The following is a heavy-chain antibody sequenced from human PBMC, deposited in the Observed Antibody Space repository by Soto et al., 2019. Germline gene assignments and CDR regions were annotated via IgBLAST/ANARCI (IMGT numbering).Heavy chain of an antibody. CDR1: GFTFSSYA. J-gene: IGHJ3*02. V-gene: IGHV3-23*01. D-gene: IGHD3-16*02. CDR3: AKGGYYEYVWGSYRYDAFDI. Sequence: PGGSLSLSCAASGFTFSSYAMSWVRQAPGKGLEWVSAISGSGGSTYYADSVKGRFTISRDNSKNTLYLQMNSLRAEDTAVYYCAKGGYYEYVWGSYRYDAFDIWGQGTMVTVSS. CDR2: ISGSGGST.